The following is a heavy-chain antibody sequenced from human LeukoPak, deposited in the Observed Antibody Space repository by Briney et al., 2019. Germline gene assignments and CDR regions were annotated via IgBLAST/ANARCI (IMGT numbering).Heavy chain of an antibody. CDR2: INHSGST. D-gene: IGHD6-13*01. CDR3: ARAAAGFDY. CDR1: GGSFSGYY. J-gene: IGHJ4*02. Sequence: SETLSLTCAVYGGSFSGYYWSWIRQPPGKGLEWIGEINHSGSTNYNPSLKSRVTISVDTSKNQFSLKLSSVTAADTAVYYCARAAAGFDYWGQGTLVTVSS. V-gene: IGHV4-34*01.